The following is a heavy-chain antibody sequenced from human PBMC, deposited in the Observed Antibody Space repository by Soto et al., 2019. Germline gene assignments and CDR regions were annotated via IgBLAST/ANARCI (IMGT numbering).Heavy chain of an antibody. CDR1: GFTFGTYA. V-gene: IGHV3-23*01. CDR3: AKFRGPSYSYYYMDV. CDR2: ISGSGRTT. D-gene: IGHD3-16*01. J-gene: IGHJ6*03. Sequence: EVQLLESGGGLVQPGGSLRLSCAASGFTFGTYAMTWLRQAPGRGLECVSFISGSGRTTYYADSVKGRFTVSRDNSKNTMYLQMNRLRAEDTALYYCAKFRGPSYSYYYMDVWGKGTTVTVSS.